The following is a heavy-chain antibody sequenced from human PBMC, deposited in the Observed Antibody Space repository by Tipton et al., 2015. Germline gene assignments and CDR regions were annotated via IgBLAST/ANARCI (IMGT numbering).Heavy chain of an antibody. Sequence: GLVKPSETLSLTCAVSAYSISSDYYWGWIRQPPGKGLEWIGSISHSGNTYYNPSLKSRVTMSRDTSKNQFSLKLTSVTAADTAVYYCARGLLLWFGMSDYWGRGTLVTVSS. V-gene: IGHV4-38-2*01. J-gene: IGHJ4*02. CDR2: ISHSGNT. CDR1: AYSISSDYY. CDR3: ARGLLLWFGMSDY. D-gene: IGHD3-10*01.